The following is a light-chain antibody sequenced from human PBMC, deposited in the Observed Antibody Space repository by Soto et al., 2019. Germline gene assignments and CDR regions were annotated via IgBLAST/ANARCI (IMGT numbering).Light chain of an antibody. CDR2: GAS. J-gene: IGKJ2*01. CDR3: QSYNDWPFT. V-gene: IGKV3-15*01. CDR1: ESLSTY. Sequence: EIVMTQSPATLSVSPGERVTLSCRASESLSTYLAWYQQKPGQAPRLLIYGASTKATGIPARFSGSGSATDFPLTISSLQSEDFAVYYCQSYNDWPFTFGQGTMLEI.